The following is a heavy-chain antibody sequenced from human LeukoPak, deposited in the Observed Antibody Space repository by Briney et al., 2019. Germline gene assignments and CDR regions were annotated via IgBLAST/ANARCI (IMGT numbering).Heavy chain of an antibody. CDR1: GFTFSSYW. Sequence: PGGSLRLPCAASGFTFSSYWMSWVRQAPGKGLEWVANIKQDGSEKYYVDSVKGRFTISRDNAKNSLYLQMNTLRAEDTAVYYCARGYRIVDLFCALLWGQGTMVTVSS. J-gene: IGHJ3*01. D-gene: IGHD1-26*01. CDR3: ARGYRIVDLFCALL. CDR2: IKQDGSEK. V-gene: IGHV3-7*01.